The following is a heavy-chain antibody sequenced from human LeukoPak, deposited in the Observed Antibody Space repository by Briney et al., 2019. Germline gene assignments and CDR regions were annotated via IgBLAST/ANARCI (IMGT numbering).Heavy chain of an antibody. CDR3: ARTTMVRGTYYMDV. V-gene: IGHV4-59*01. D-gene: IGHD3-10*01. J-gene: IGHJ6*03. Sequence: SETLSPTCTVSGGSISSYYWSWIRQPPGKGLEWIGCIYYSGYTNYNPSLKSRVTISVDTSKNQFSLKLSSVTAADTAVYYCARTTMVRGTYYMDVWGKGTTVTISS. CDR1: GGSISSYY. CDR2: IYYSGYT.